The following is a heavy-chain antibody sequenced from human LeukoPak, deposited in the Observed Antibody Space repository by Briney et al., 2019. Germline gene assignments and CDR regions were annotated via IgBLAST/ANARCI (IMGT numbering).Heavy chain of an antibody. CDR1: GFTFSIHW. CDR3: VRDLGGRSGH. CDR2: INSVGSST. V-gene: IGHV3-74*03. Sequence: AGGSLRLSCAASGFTFSIHWMHWVRQAPGKGPVWVAHINSVGSSTTYADSVKGRFIISRDNAGNTLYLQMNSLRAEDTAVYYCVRDLGGRSGHWGQGTLVTVSS. D-gene: IGHD1-26*01. J-gene: IGHJ4*02.